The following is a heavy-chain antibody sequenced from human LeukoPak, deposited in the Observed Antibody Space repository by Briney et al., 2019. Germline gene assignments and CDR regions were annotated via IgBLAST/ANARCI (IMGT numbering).Heavy chain of an antibody. CDR1: GFTFSSYG. J-gene: IGHJ3*02. D-gene: IGHD3-16*01. V-gene: IGHV3-30*18. CDR3: AKDRNAWGNGAFDI. CDR2: ISYDGSNK. Sequence: GRSLRLSCAASGFTFSSYGMHWVRQAPGKGLEWVAVISYDGSNKYYADSVKGRFTISRDNSKNTLYLQMNSLRAEDTAVYYCAKDRNAWGNGAFDIWGQGTMVTVSS.